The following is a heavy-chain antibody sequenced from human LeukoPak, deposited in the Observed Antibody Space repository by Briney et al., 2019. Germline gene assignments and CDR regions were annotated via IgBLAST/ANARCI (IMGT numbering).Heavy chain of an antibody. Sequence: GGSLRLSCAASGFIFNNEWMDWVRQAPGKGLEWVANIRADGTEKYYVDSVKGRFTISRDNAKNSLYLQLNSLRVGDTAVYYCSRRLDYWGQGTLVTVSS. CDR3: SRRLDY. V-gene: IGHV3-7*03. CDR1: GFIFNNEW. J-gene: IGHJ4*02. CDR2: IRADGTEK.